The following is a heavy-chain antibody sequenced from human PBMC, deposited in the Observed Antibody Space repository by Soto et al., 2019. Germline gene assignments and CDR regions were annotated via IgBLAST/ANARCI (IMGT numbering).Heavy chain of an antibody. V-gene: IGHV3-23*01. CDR2: IGGSGGNT. CDR1: GFTFSSYA. Sequence: EVRLLESGEGLVQPGGSLKLSCAASGFTFSSYAMSWVRQAPGKGLEWVSSIGGSGGNTYYADSVKGRFTISRDNSKNTLFLQMNRLRAEDTAEYYCARVVRYFDTPSGMDVWGHGTTVTASS. CDR3: ARVVRYFDTPSGMDV. J-gene: IGHJ6*02. D-gene: IGHD3-9*01.